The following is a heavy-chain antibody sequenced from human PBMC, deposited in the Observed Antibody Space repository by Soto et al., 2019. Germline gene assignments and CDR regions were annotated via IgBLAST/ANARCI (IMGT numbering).Heavy chain of an antibody. D-gene: IGHD1-26*01. CDR2: ISGSGGST. CDR3: AKLGATSYYYYYGMDV. Sequence: VGSLRLSCAASGFTFSSYAMSWVRQAPGKGLEWVSAISGSGGSTYYADSVKGRFTISRDNSKNTLYLQMNSLRAEDTAVYYCAKLGATSYYYYYGMDVWGQGTTVTVSS. V-gene: IGHV3-23*01. J-gene: IGHJ6*02. CDR1: GFTFSSYA.